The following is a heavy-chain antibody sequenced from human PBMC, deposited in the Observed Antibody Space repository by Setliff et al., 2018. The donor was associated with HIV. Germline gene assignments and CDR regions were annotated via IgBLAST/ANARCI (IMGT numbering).Heavy chain of an antibody. CDR1: GYTFSNFG. V-gene: IGHV1-18*01. CDR3: ARGVDGSYRKFFDN. D-gene: IGHD1-26*01. J-gene: IGHJ4*02. CDR2: ISVYNDNT. Sequence: ASVKVSCKATGYTFSNFGISWVRQAPGQGLEWMGWISVYNDNTKYAQKFRGRVTMTTDTSTSTAYMDLRSLRSDDTAVYYCARGVDGSYRKFFDNWGQGTLVTVSS.